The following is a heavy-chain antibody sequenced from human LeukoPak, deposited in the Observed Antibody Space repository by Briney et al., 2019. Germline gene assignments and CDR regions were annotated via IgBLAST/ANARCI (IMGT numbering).Heavy chain of an antibody. CDR1: AFTFSSYA. V-gene: IGHV3-23*01. Sequence: GGSLRLSCAASAFTFSSYAMSWVRQVPGKGLEWVSTISGSGDNTHYADSVKGRFSVSRVNSKNTLYLQMDSLRSEDTAVYYCARDIVRGAAAYYFDYWGQGTLVTVSS. J-gene: IGHJ4*02. CDR2: ISGSGDNT. CDR3: ARDIVRGAAAYYFDY. D-gene: IGHD1-26*01.